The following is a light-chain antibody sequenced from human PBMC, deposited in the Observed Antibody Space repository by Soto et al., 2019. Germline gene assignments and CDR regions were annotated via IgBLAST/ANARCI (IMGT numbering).Light chain of an antibody. Sequence: EIVMTPSPGTLSLSPGERATLSCRASQSVSSRLAWYQQKPGQAPRLLISGASSRATGIPDRFSGSGSGTDFTLTISSLQSEDFAVYYCQQYNTWPPITFGQGTRLEIK. J-gene: IGKJ5*01. CDR3: QQYNTWPPIT. CDR1: QSVSSR. CDR2: GAS. V-gene: IGKV3D-15*01.